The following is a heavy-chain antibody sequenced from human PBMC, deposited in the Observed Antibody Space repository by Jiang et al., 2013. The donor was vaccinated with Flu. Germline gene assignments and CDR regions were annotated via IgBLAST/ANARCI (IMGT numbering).Heavy chain of an antibody. Sequence: SGAEVKKPGASVKVSCKASGYTFTGYYMHWVRQAPGQGLEWMGWINPNSGGTNYAQKFQGWVTMTRDTSISTAYMELSRLRSDDTAVYYCARGGDYGGNSGAFDIWGQGTMVTVSS. CDR3: ARGGDYGGNSGAFDI. CDR1: GYTFTGYY. V-gene: IGHV1-2*04. CDR2: INPNSGGT. J-gene: IGHJ3*02. D-gene: IGHD4-23*01.